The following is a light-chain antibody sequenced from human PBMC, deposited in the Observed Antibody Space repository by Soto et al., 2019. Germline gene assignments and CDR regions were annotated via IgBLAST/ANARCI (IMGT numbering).Light chain of an antibody. Sequence: EIVLAQSPANVSLSPGERATLSCRASQSASTNLAWYQHKPGQAPRLLIFDASNRATGIPVRFSGSGSGTDFTLTISSLEPEDAAVYYCQNRHNWPPATFGQGTKVEIK. CDR3: QNRHNWPPAT. CDR1: QSASTN. J-gene: IGKJ1*01. CDR2: DAS. V-gene: IGKV3-11*01.